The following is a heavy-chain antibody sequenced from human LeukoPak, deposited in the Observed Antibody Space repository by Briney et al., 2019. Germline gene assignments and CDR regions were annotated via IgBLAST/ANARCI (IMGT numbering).Heavy chain of an antibody. D-gene: IGHD3-22*01. CDR2: INHSGST. CDR1: GGSFSGYY. J-gene: IGHJ3*02. CDR3: ASLLRGGRDTPMVTMIVVRAKSGAFDI. Sequence: SETLSLTCAVSGGSFSGYYWSWIRQPPGKGLEWIGVINHSGSTNYNPTLKSRVTISVDKTKNQFSLKLSSVTAADTAVYYCASLLRGGRDTPMVTMIVVRAKSGAFDIWGQGTMVTVSS. V-gene: IGHV4-34*01.